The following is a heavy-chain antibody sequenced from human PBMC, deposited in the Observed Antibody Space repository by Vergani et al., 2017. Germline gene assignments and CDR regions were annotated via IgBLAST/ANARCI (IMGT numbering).Heavy chain of an antibody. D-gene: IGHD3-10*01. Sequence: QVQLQQWGAGLLKPSETLSLTCAVYGGSFSGYYWSWIRQPPGKGLEWIGEINHSGSTNYNPSLKSRVTISVDTSKNQFSLKLSSVTAADTAVYYCARGRAYYYGPGSPDYWGQGTLVTVSS. CDR2: INHSGST. J-gene: IGHJ4*02. CDR3: ARGRAYYYGPGSPDY. V-gene: IGHV4-34*01. CDR1: GGSFSGYY.